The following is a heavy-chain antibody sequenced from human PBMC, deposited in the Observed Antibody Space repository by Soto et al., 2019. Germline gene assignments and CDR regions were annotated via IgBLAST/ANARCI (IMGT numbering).Heavy chain of an antibody. CDR3: AKATATSGGAFEI. Sequence: GGSLRVSCAVSGFICSSYVMSWVRQAPGQGLEWVSTILVGGSTHYEDSVKGRFTISRDTSKNTVYLQMNSLTAGDTAFYYCAKATATSGGAFEIYGQGTMVTVSS. CDR1: GFICSSYV. D-gene: IGHD1-26*01. J-gene: IGHJ3*02. V-gene: IGHV3-23*01. CDR2: ILVGGST.